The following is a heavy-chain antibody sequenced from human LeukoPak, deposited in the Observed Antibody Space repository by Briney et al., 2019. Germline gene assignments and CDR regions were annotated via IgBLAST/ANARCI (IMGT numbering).Heavy chain of an antibody. D-gene: IGHD3-22*01. J-gene: IGHJ4*02. CDR3: ARVCTMIVDQDYYFDY. V-gene: IGHV4-31*03. CDR1: GGSISSGGYY. CDR2: IYYSGST. Sequence: PSQTLPLTCTVSGGSISSGGYYWSWIRQHPGKGLEWIGYIYYSGSTYYNPSLKSRVTISVDTSKNQFSLKLSSVTAADTAVYYCARVCTMIVDQDYYFDYWGQGTLVTVSS.